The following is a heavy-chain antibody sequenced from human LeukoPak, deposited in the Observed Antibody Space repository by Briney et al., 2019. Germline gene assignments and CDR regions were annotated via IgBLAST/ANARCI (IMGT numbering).Heavy chain of an antibody. CDR1: GYTLTELS. D-gene: IGHD6-6*01. CDR2: FDPEDGEI. Sequence: ASVKVSCKVSGYTLTELSMHWVRQAPGKGLEWMGGFDPEDGEIIYAQKFQGRVTMTEDTSTDTAYMELSSLRSEDTAVYYCATEWVAVRPNPGVFDPWGQGTLVTVSA. V-gene: IGHV1-24*01. J-gene: IGHJ5*02. CDR3: ATEWVAVRPNPGVFDP.